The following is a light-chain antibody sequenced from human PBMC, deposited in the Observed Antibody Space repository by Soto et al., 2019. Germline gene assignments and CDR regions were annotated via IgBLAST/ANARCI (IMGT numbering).Light chain of an antibody. CDR2: DAS. CDR3: QQYNSYSPT. CDR1: QSISSW. J-gene: IGKJ1*01. V-gene: IGKV1-5*01. Sequence: DIQMTQSPSTLSASVGYRVTITCRASQSISSWLAWYQQKPGKSPKLLIYDASSWESGVPSRFSGSGSGTEFTLTISSLQPDDFATYYCQQYNSYSPTFGQGTKVDI.